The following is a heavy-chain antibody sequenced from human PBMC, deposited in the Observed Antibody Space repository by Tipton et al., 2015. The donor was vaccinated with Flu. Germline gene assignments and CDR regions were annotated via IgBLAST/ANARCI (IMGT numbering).Heavy chain of an antibody. V-gene: IGHV4-38-2*01. CDR3: ARRDFSNYVSEPKNWFDS. D-gene: IGHD4-11*01. Sequence: TLSLTCSVSGDSLGSSYYWAWIRQPPGRGLEWIGNIHTSAGTYYNTSLKSRVNISVDRSKNQFSLRLASVTAADTAVYFCARRDFSNYVSEPKNWFDSWGQGILVTVSS. J-gene: IGHJ5*01. CDR1: GDSLGSSYY. CDR2: IHTSAGT.